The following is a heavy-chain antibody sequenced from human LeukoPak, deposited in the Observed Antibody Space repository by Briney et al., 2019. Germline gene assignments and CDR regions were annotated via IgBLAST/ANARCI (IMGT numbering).Heavy chain of an antibody. J-gene: IGHJ4*02. CDR1: GFTFSNYW. D-gene: IGHD4-23*01. Sequence: PGGSLRLSCAASGFTFSNYWMFWVRQAPGKGLEWVAHIKTDGSETYYLDSVKGRFTISRDNAKNSLYLQMNSLRAEDTAVYYCARETVGIDHWGQGTLVTVSS. CDR2: IKTDGSET. CDR3: ARETVGIDH. V-gene: IGHV3-7*01.